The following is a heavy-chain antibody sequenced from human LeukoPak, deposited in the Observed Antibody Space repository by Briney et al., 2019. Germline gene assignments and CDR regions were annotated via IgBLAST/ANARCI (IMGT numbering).Heavy chain of an antibody. CDR1: GGSFSSYY. CDR2: ITHSEGT. CDR3: SIAVASYNWFDP. V-gene: IGHV4-34*01. Sequence: PSETLSLTCAVYGGSFSSYYWSWIRQPPGKGLEWIGEITHSEGTNYKPSLKSRVTISVDTSKNQFSLKLSSVTAADTAVYYCSIAVASYNWFDPWGQGTLVTVSS. J-gene: IGHJ5*02. D-gene: IGHD6-19*01.